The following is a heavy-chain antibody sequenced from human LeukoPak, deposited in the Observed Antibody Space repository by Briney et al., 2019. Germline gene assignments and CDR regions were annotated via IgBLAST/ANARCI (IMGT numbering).Heavy chain of an antibody. J-gene: IGHJ4*02. CDR3: ARVDDYGDCHFDY. Sequence: GGSLRLSCAASGFTFSSYGMHWVRQAPGKGLEWVALIWYDGSNKYYTDSVTGRLTISRDSSKNTLYLQMNSLRAEDTAVYYGARVDDYGDCHFDYWGQGTLVTVSS. D-gene: IGHD4-17*01. V-gene: IGHV3-33*01. CDR1: GFTFSSYG. CDR2: IWYDGSNK.